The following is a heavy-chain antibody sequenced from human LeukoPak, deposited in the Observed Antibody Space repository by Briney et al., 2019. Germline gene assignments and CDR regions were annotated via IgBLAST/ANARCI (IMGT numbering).Heavy chain of an antibody. D-gene: IGHD6-19*01. CDR3: ARDSYRMGRAVAGTAQSY. Sequence: APVRGSCKASGETFTGYFLPWGGQAPGQRGEGVGWINPNSGGTNYAQKFQGRVTMTRDTSISTAYMELSRLRSDDTAVYYCARDSYRMGRAVAGTAQSYWGQGTLVTVSS. J-gene: IGHJ4*02. CDR2: INPNSGGT. CDR1: GETFTGYF. V-gene: IGHV1-2*02.